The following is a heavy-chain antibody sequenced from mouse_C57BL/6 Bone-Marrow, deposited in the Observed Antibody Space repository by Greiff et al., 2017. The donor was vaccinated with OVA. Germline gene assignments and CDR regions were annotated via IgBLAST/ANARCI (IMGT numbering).Heavy chain of an antibody. J-gene: IGHJ3*01. Sequence: QVQLKQSGPGLVQPSQSLSITCTVSGFSLTSYGVHWVRQSPGKGLEWLGGIWSGGGTDYNAAFISRRSISKDNSKSQVFFKMNSLQADDTAIYYCARTPWFAYWGQGTLVTVSA. V-gene: IGHV2-2*01. CDR2: IWSGGGT. CDR3: ARTPWFAY. CDR1: GFSLTSYG.